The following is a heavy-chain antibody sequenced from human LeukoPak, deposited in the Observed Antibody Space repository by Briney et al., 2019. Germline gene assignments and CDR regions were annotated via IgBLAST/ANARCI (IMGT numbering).Heavy chain of an antibody. CDR1: GFTFSSYS. D-gene: IGHD5-18*01. V-gene: IGHV3-21*01. Sequence: GGSLRLSCAASGFTFSSYSMNWVRQAPGKGLEWVSSISSSSSYIYYADSVKGRFTISRDNPKNTLYLQMNSLRAEDTAVYYCAKDLDTAYGRGYYYYYMDVWGKGTTVTVSS. CDR3: AKDLDTAYGRGYYYYYMDV. J-gene: IGHJ6*03. CDR2: ISSSSSYI.